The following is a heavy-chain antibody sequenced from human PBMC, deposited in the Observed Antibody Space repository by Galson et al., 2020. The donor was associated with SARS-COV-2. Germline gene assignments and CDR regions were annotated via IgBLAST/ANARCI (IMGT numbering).Heavy chain of an antibody. CDR2: IWYDGSNK. CDR3: ARGGENFDY. Sequence: GESLKISCAASGFTFSSYGMHWVRQAPGKGLEWVAVIWYDGSNKYYADSVKGRFTISRDNSKNTLYLQMNSLRAEDTAVYYCARGGENFDYWGQGTLVTVSS. CDR1: GFTFSSYG. J-gene: IGHJ4*02. V-gene: IGHV3-33*01.